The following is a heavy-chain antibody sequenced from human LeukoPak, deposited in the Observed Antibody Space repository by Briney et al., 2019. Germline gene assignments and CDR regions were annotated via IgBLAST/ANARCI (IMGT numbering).Heavy chain of an antibody. D-gene: IGHD3-10*01. V-gene: IGHV3-30*02. Sequence: PVGSPGLSSAASGFAFSSFAMDWVPHAPREGVEGVAFIGYNGNNQYYADSVKGRFTISRDKSKNTLYLQMNSLKGDDAAVYYCAKDSAFYYIDVWGKGTTVIISS. CDR3: AKDSAFYYIDV. CDR2: IGYNGNNQ. CDR1: GFAFSSFA. J-gene: IGHJ6*03.